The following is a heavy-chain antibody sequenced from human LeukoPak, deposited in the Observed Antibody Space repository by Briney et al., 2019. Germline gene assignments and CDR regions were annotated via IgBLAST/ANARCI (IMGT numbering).Heavy chain of an antibody. J-gene: IGHJ3*02. CDR3: ARGGTTWGAFDI. D-gene: IGHD3-16*01. Sequence: SETLSLTCTVSGGFISSYYWSWIRQPPGKGLEWIGYIYYSGSTNYNPSLKSRVTISVDTSKNQFSLKLSSVTAADTAVYYCARGGTTWGAFDIWGQGTMVTVSS. V-gene: IGHV4-59*01. CDR1: GGFISSYY. CDR2: IYYSGST.